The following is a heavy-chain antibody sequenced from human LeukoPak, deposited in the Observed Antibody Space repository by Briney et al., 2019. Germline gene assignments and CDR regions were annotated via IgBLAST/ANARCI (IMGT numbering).Heavy chain of an antibody. J-gene: IGHJ6*03. CDR1: GGSISSSSYY. D-gene: IGHD3-3*01. V-gene: IGHV4-39*01. CDR2: IYYSGST. CDR3: ARHVYDFWSGALNGYYYMDV. Sequence: KPSETLSLTCTVSGGSISSSSYYWGWIRQPPGKGLEWIGRIYYSGSTYYNPSLKSRVTISVDTSKNQFSLKLSSVPAADTAVYYCARHVYDFWSGALNGYYYMDVWGKGTTVTVSS.